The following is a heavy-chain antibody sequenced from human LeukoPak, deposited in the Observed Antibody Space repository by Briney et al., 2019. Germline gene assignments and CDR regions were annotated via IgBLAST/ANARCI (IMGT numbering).Heavy chain of an antibody. J-gene: IGHJ4*02. Sequence: PGRSLRLSCAASGFTFSSYAMHWVRQAPGKGLEWLAVISYDGSNKYYADSVKGRFTISRDNSKNTLYLQMNSLRAEDTAVYYCAREIVGATMSGDYWGQGTLVTVSS. CDR1: GFTFSSYA. V-gene: IGHV3-30-3*01. CDR2: ISYDGSNK. D-gene: IGHD1-26*01. CDR3: AREIVGATMSGDY.